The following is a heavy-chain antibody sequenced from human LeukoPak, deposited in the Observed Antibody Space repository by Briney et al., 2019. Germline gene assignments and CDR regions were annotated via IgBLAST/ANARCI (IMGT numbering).Heavy chain of an antibody. Sequence: ASVKVSCKASGYTFTDYYIHWVRQAPGQGLEWMGRINPDSGGTNFAQKFQARVTVTRDTSISTAYMELSTLRSDDTAVYYCARPRATILVDDGFDIWGQGTIVTVSS. CDR1: GYTFTDYY. V-gene: IGHV1-2*06. CDR3: ARPRATILVDDGFDI. CDR2: INPDSGGT. D-gene: IGHD3-22*01. J-gene: IGHJ3*02.